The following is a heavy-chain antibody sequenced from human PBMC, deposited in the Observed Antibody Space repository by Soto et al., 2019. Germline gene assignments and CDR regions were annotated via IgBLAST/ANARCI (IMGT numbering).Heavy chain of an antibody. Sequence: GGSLRLSCAASGFTFSSYAMSWVRQAPGKGLEWVSAISGSGGSTYYADSVKGRFTISRDNSKNTLYLQMNSLRAEDTAVYYCAKAELVIVVTADIDYWGQGDLVTVSS. V-gene: IGHV3-23*01. D-gene: IGHD3-22*01. CDR1: GFTFSSYA. CDR2: ISGSGGST. CDR3: AKAELVIVVTADIDY. J-gene: IGHJ4*02.